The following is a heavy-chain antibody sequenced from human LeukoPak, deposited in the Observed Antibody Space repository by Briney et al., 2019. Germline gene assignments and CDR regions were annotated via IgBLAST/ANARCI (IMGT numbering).Heavy chain of an antibody. CDR1: GGTFSSYA. CDR2: IIPILGIA. J-gene: IGHJ4*02. Sequence: SVKVSCKASGGTFSSYAISWVRQAPGQGLEWMGRIIPILGIANYAQKFQGRVTITADKSTSTAYMELRSLRSDDTAVYYCARVPRYCSSTSCYGFLDYWGQGTLVTVSS. CDR3: ARVPRYCSSTSCYGFLDY. D-gene: IGHD2-2*01. V-gene: IGHV1-69*04.